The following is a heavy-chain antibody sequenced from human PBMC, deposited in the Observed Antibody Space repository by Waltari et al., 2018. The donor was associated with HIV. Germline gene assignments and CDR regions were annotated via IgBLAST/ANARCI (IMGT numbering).Heavy chain of an antibody. CDR3: ARDRTSLRYFDWLDY. D-gene: IGHD3-9*01. CDR2: IWYDGSNK. CDR1: GFTFSSYG. V-gene: IGHV3-33*01. Sequence: QVQLVESGGGVVQPGRSLRISCAAAGFTFSSYGMHWVRQAPGKGLEWVAVIWYDGSNKYYADAVKGRFTISRDNSKNTLYLQMNSLRAEDTAVYYCARDRTSLRYFDWLDYWGQGTLVTVSS. J-gene: IGHJ4*02.